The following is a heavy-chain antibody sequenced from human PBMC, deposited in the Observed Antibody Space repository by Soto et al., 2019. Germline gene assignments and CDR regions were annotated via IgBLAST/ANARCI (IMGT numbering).Heavy chain of an antibody. CDR1: GYTFTSYD. D-gene: IGHD3-3*01. J-gene: IGHJ4*02. CDR2: MNPNSGNT. V-gene: IGHV1-8*01. CDR3: ARVAYDFWSGYWTPFDY. Sequence: ASVKVSCKASGYTFTSYDINWVRQATGQGLEWMGWMNPNSGNTGYAQKFQGRVTMTRNTSISTAYMELSSLRSEDTAVYYCARVAYDFWSGYWTPFDYWGQGTLVTVSS.